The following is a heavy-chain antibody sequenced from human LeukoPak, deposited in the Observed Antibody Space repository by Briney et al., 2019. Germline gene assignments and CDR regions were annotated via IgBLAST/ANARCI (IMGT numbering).Heavy chain of an antibody. J-gene: IGHJ4*02. CDR2: ICTSGST. CDR1: GGSISSYY. CDR3: ARSMYSGSYPFDY. V-gene: IGHV4-4*09. D-gene: IGHD1-26*01. Sequence: SETLSLTCTVSGGSISSYYWSWIRQPPGKGLEWIGYICTSGSTNYNPSLKSRLTISVDTSKNQFSLKLSSVTAADTAVYYCARSMYSGSYPFDYWGQGTLVTVSS.